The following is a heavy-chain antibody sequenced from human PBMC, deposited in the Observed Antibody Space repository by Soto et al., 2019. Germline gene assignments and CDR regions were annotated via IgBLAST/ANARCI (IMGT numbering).Heavy chain of an antibody. CDR2: ISSSGSTI. CDR1: GFTFSSYE. V-gene: IGHV3-48*03. D-gene: IGHD5-18*01. J-gene: IGHJ4*02. Sequence: PGGSLRLSCAASGFTFSSYEMNWVRQAPGKGLEWVSYISSSGSTIYYADSVKGRFTISRDNAKNSLYLQMNSLRAEDTAVYYCARAETAMAPSDYWGQGTLVPVSS. CDR3: ARAETAMAPSDY.